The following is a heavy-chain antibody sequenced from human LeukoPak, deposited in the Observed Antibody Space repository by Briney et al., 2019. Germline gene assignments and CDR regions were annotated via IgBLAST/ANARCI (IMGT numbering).Heavy chain of an antibody. J-gene: IGHJ3*02. CDR3: ARGPFRDAFDI. V-gene: IGHV4-34*01. CDR1: GGSFGNYY. D-gene: IGHD3-10*01. Sequence: PSETLSLTCAVSGGSFGNYYWGWIRQSPGKGLEWIGEVNHSGGTTYNPSLTTRVTILLDTSKNQFSLKLSSVTAADTAVYYWARGPFRDAFDIWGQGTMVTVSS. CDR2: VNHSGGT.